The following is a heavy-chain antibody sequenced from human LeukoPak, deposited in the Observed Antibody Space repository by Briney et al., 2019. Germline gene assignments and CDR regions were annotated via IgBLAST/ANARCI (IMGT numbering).Heavy chain of an antibody. D-gene: IGHD6-13*01. CDR1: GGSISSSEYY. J-gene: IGHJ4*02. V-gene: IGHV4-30-4*08. CDR3: VRDRSRPNPFFDS. Sequence: KPSETLSLTCTVSGGSISSSEYYWDWIRQPPGKGLEWIGYIHHSGSTYYYNPSLRSRVTMSVDTSKNQFSLKLSSVGAADTAVYYCVRDRSRPNPFFDSWGQGTLVTVSS. CDR2: IHHSGSTY.